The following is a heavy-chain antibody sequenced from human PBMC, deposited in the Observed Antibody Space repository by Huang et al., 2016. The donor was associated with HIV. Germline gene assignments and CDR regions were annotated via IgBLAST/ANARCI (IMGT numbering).Heavy chain of an antibody. CDR2: VKPSGGSA. D-gene: IGHD6-13*01. Sequence: QVQLVQSGAEVKKPGASVTISCKASGFSILIYYIHWVRQAPGQGLEWMGIVKPSGGSADYAQKFKGRVTMTRDTSTRTLYMELSSLRSEDTAVYYCAREGITPSGTEVSGFDFWGQGTPVSVSS. CDR3: AREGITPSGTEVSGFDF. V-gene: IGHV1-46*03. CDR1: GFSILIYY. J-gene: IGHJ5*01.